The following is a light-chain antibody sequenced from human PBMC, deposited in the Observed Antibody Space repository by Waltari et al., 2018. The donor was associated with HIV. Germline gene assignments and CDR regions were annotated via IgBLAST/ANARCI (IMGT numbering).Light chain of an antibody. Sequence: IVLTQTPISLSVTPGQPASISCKSSHSLLHIDGKTYLYWYLQKPGQPPQLLMYEVSNRVSGVPGRFSGSGSGTNFTLEISRVEAADVGVYYCMQSIQLLYTFGQGTKLELK. CDR2: EVS. J-gene: IGKJ2*01. V-gene: IGKV2D-29*01. CDR3: MQSIQLLYT. CDR1: HSLLHIDGKTY.